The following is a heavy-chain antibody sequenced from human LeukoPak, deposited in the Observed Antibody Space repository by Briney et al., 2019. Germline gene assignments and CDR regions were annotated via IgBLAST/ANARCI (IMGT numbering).Heavy chain of an antibody. J-gene: IGHJ3*02. CDR2: IYYSGST. D-gene: IGHD3-22*01. Sequence: SETLSLTCTVSGGTFSSYDWSWIRQPPGKGLEWIGYIYYSGSTNYNLSLKCRVTISVDSSKNQFSLKLSSVTAADTAVYYCARSVPYYGSSGYYYDAFDIWGQGTMVTVSS. CDR3: ARSVPYYGSSGYYYDAFDI. V-gene: IGHV4-59*01. CDR1: GGTFSSYD.